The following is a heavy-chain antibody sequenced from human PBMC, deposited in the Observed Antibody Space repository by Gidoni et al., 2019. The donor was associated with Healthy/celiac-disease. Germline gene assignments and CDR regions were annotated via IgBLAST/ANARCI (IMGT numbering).Heavy chain of an antibody. CDR3: AREFSTRPSSVLDY. V-gene: IGHV1-2*02. D-gene: IGHD3-3*02. CDR1: GYTFTGYY. Sequence: QVQLVQSGAEVKKPGASVKVSCKASGYTFTGYYMHWVRQAPGQGLEWMGWINPNSGGTNYAQKLQGRVTMTRDTSISTAYMELSRLRSDDTAVYYCAREFSTRPSSVLDYWGQGTLVTVSS. CDR2: INPNSGGT. J-gene: IGHJ4*02.